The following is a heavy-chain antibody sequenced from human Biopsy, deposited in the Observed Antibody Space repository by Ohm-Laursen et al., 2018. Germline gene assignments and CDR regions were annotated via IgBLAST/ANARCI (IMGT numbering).Heavy chain of an antibody. Sequence: GSLRLSCTASGFTFSSYSMNWVRQAPGKGMEWISYIYGGGSPVSYADSVKGRFTISRDNAQNSLYLHMNSLRAEDTAVYYCARLNSGTYDASDLWGQGTMVIVSS. J-gene: IGHJ3*01. D-gene: IGHD1-26*01. CDR1: GFTFSSYS. CDR2: IYGGGSPV. V-gene: IGHV3-48*03. CDR3: ARLNSGTYDASDL.